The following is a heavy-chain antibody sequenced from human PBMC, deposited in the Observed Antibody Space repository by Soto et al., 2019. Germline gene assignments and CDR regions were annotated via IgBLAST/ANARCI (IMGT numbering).Heavy chain of an antibody. J-gene: IGHJ3*02. V-gene: IGHV4-59*01. CDR1: GGSISSYY. CDR3: AREGVIVASNAFDI. CDR2: IYYSGST. D-gene: IGHD3-22*01. Sequence: SETLSLTCTVSGGSISSYYWSWIRQPPGKGLEWIGYIYYSGSTNYNPSLKSRVTISVDTSKNQFSLKLSSVTAADTAVYYCAREGVIVASNAFDIWGQGTMVTVS.